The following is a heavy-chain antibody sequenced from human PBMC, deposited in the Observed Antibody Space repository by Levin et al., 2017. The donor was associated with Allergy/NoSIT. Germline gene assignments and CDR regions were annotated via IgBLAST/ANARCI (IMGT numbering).Heavy chain of an antibody. CDR3: AKVGRSTRPGY. Sequence: GGSLRLSCGASGLTFSNSEMNWVRQAPGKGLEWIAYITSSGSATYYADSVKGRFTISRDDAHNSLFLQMNSLRDDDTGVYYCAKVGRSTRPGYWGQGTLVTVSS. J-gene: IGHJ4*02. D-gene: IGHD6-6*01. CDR2: ITSSGSAT. V-gene: IGHV3-48*03. CDR1: GLTFSNSE.